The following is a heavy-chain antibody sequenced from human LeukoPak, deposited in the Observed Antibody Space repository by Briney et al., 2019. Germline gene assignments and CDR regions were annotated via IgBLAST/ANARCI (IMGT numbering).Heavy chain of an antibody. CDR3: ARGVVPAEIENWFDP. CDR2: ISYDGSNK. D-gene: IGHD2-2*01. J-gene: IGHJ5*02. CDR1: GFTFSSYG. Sequence: GGSLRLSCAASGFTFSSYGMHWVRQAAGKGLEWVAVISYDGSNKYYADSVKGRFTISRDNSKNTLYLQMNSLRAEDTAVYYCARGVVPAEIENWFDPWGQGTLVTVSS. V-gene: IGHV3-30*03.